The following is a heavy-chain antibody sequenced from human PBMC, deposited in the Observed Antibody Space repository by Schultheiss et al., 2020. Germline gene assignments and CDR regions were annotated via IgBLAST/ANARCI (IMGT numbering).Heavy chain of an antibody. D-gene: IGHD6-19*01. J-gene: IGHJ4*02. CDR3: ARLAIAVAGKFGY. CDR2: ISANNGNT. CDR1: GYTFTTYG. Sequence: ASVKVSGKASGYTFTTYGISWVRQAPGQGLEWMGWISANNGNTNYAQNLQDRVTMTTDTSTNTAYMELRSLRSDDTAVYFCARLAIAVAGKFGYWGQGTLVTVSS. V-gene: IGHV1-18*01.